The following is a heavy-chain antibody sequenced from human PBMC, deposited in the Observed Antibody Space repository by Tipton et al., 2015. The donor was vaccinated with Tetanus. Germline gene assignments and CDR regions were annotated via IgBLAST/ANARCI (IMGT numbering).Heavy chain of an antibody. V-gene: IGHV4-30-4*01. Sequence: TLSLTCTVSGGSISSGDYYWSWIRQPPGKGLEWIGYIYYSGSTYYNPSLKSRVTISVDTSKNQFSLKLSSVTAADMAVYYCARGGGFKLNWFDPWGQGTLVTVSS. CDR2: IYYSGST. D-gene: IGHD3-16*01. J-gene: IGHJ5*02. CDR1: GGSISSGDYY. CDR3: ARGGGFKLNWFDP.